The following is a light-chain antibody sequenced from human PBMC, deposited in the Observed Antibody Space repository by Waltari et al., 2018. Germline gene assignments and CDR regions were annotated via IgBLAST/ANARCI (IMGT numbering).Light chain of an antibody. J-gene: IGLJ3*02. Sequence: SYELTQPPSVSVAPGQTARLTCGGPHLGTHNVHGYQQKPGQTPALVIYRDSHRPSVIPDRFSGSNSGNTATLTISRAQAGDESDYYCQVWDRTTGVFGGGTKLTVL. CDR1: HLGTHN. CDR3: QVWDRTTGV. CDR2: RDS. V-gene: IGLV3-9*01.